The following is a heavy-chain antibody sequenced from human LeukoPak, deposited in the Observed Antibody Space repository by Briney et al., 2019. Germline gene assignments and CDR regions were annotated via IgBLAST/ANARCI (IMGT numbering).Heavy chain of an antibody. CDR1: GGSISSYY. Sequence: SETLSLTCTVSGGSISSYYWSWIRQPPGKGLEWIGYIYYSGSTNYNPSLKSRVTISVDTSKNQFSLKLSSVTAADTAVYYCARERKGDWFDPWGQGTLVTVSS. V-gene: IGHV4-59*01. CDR3: ARERKGDWFDP. J-gene: IGHJ5*02. CDR2: IYYSGST. D-gene: IGHD1-14*01.